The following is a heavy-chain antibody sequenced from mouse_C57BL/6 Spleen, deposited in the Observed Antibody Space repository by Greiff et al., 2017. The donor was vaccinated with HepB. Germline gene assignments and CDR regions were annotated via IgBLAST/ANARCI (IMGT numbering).Heavy chain of an antibody. Sequence: SGPELVKPGASVKISCKASGYSFTDYNMNWVKQSNGKSLEWIGVINPNYGTTSYNQKFKGKATLTVDQSSSTAYMQLNSLTSEDSAVYYCARGRQLGPYYAMDYWGQGTSVTVSS. J-gene: IGHJ4*01. D-gene: IGHD4-1*02. CDR3: ARGRQLGPYYAMDY. CDR2: INPNYGTT. CDR1: GYSFTDYN. V-gene: IGHV1-39*01.